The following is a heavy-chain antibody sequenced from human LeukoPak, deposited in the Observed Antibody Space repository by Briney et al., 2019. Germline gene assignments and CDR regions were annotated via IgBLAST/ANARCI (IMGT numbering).Heavy chain of an antibody. V-gene: IGHV3-30*02. CDR3: SKDRDSAASDIDV. CDR2: TRYDGRTK. Sequence: GGSLRLSCAASGFTFSSYGMHWVRQAPGKGLEWVAFTRYDGRTKYYADSVNGRFTISRDNSKNTLYLQMNSLRAEDTAMYYCSKDRDSAASDIDVWGRGTTVTVSS. CDR1: GFTFSSYG. D-gene: IGHD6-13*01. J-gene: IGHJ6*03.